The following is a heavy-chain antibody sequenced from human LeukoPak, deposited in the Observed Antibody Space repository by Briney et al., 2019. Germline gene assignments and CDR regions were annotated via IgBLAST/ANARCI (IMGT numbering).Heavy chain of an antibody. Sequence: PSQTLSLTCTVSGGSISSGGYYWSWLRQHPGKGLEWIGHIYYSGSTHYNPSLKSRVTISVDTSKNQFSLKLSSVTAADTAVYYCARLQTAPDYYDSSVSTPYYYYGMDVWGQGTTDTVSS. J-gene: IGHJ6*02. V-gene: IGHV4-31*03. D-gene: IGHD3-22*01. CDR3: ARLQTAPDYYDSSVSTPYYYYGMDV. CDR1: GGSISSGGYY. CDR2: IYYSGST.